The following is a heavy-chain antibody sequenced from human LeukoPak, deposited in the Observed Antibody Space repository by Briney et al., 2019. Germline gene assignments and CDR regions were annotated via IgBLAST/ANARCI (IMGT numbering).Heavy chain of an antibody. CDR3: AREGSRDFWSGPVYYFDY. CDR1: GGSISNYY. D-gene: IGHD3-3*01. Sequence: SETLSLTCTVSGGSISNYYWSWIRQPPGKGLEWIGYIHYSGSTYYNPSLTSRVTISIDTPKNQLSLRLSSVTAADTAVYYCAREGSRDFWSGPVYYFDYWGQGTLVTVSS. CDR2: IHYSGST. V-gene: IGHV4-59*01. J-gene: IGHJ4*02.